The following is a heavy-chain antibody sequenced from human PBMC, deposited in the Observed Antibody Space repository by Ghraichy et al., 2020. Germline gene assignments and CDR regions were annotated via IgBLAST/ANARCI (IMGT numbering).Heavy chain of an antibody. D-gene: IGHD6-13*01. CDR1: GFTFSDHY. Sequence: GESLRLSCAASGFTFSDHYMDWVRQAPGKGLEWVGRTRNKANSYTTEYAASVKGRFTISRDDSKNSLYLQMNSLKTEDTAVYYCARAYSSSWYDYYYGMDVWGQGTTVTVSS. J-gene: IGHJ6*02. CDR2: TRNKANSYTT. CDR3: ARAYSSSWYDYYYGMDV. V-gene: IGHV3-72*01.